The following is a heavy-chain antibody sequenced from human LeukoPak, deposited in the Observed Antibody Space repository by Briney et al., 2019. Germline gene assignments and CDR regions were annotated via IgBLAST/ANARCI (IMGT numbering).Heavy chain of an antibody. Sequence: PGGSLRLSCAASGFTFSHYWMSWVRQAPGKGLEWVASIKEDGSEKNDVDSVKGRFTISRDNAKNSLFLQMNSLRAEDTAVYYCATKGGYTSSWRDAFAIWGQGTMVTVSS. CDR3: ATKGGYTSSWRDAFAI. CDR2: IKEDGSEK. V-gene: IGHV3-7*01. D-gene: IGHD6-13*01. J-gene: IGHJ3*02. CDR1: GFTFSHYW.